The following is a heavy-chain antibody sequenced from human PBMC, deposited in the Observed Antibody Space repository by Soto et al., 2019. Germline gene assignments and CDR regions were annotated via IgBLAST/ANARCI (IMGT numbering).Heavy chain of an antibody. D-gene: IGHD3-10*01. V-gene: IGHV3-30-3*01. Sequence: QVQLVESGGGVVQPGRSLTLSCAASGFTFSSYVIHWFRQTPDKGLEWVAFISRDGSNAYYADSVKGRFTISRDNSKNTLYLEMNSLRAADTAVYYCARDDEGGSDCDLGDWGQGTLVTVSS. CDR2: ISRDGSNA. CDR1: GFTFSSYV. CDR3: ARDDEGGSDCDLGD. J-gene: IGHJ4*02.